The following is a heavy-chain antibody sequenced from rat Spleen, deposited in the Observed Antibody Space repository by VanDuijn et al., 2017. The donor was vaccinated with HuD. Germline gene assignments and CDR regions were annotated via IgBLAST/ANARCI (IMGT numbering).Heavy chain of an antibody. J-gene: IGHJ2*01. CDR2: MWYDGDT. CDR3: TRETTGVAPLIDY. CDR1: GFSLIRYN. Sequence: QVQLKESGPGLVQPSQTLSLTCTVSGFSLIRYNVHWVRQPPGKGPEWMGRMWYDGDTAYTSALKSRRSISRDTSKNKVVLEMNSLQSDDVGTYCCTRETTGVAPLIDYGGQGVMVTVSS. D-gene: IGHD1-4*01. V-gene: IGHV2-63*01.